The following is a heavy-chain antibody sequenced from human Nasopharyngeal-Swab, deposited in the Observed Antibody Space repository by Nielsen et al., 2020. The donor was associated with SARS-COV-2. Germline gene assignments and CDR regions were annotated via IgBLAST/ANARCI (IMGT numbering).Heavy chain of an antibody. Sequence: SETLSLTCTVSGGSISSYYWSWIRQPAGKGLEWIGRIYTSGSTNYNPSLKSRVTMSVDTSKNQFSLKLSSVPAADTAVYYSARVTRDGYNYDRFDYWGQGTLVTVSS. J-gene: IGHJ4*02. D-gene: IGHD5-24*01. CDR1: GGSISSYY. V-gene: IGHV4-4*07. CDR3: ARVTRDGYNYDRFDY. CDR2: IYTSGST.